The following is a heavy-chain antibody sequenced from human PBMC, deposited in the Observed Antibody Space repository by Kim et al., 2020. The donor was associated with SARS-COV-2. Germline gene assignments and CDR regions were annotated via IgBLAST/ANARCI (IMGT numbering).Heavy chain of an antibody. CDR3: ARDNCRGDDCYRYFEH. J-gene: IGHJ1*01. CDR1: GFTFSDYV. Sequence: GSLRLSCAASGFTFSDYVMNWVRQAPGKGLEYVATISSSGYSTFYADSVKGRFTVSRDNSKSTLYLQMGSLTTEDMGVYYCARDNCRGDDCYRYFEHWGQGTLVTVSS. D-gene: IGHD2-21*02. CDR2: ISSSGYST. V-gene: IGHV3-64*02.